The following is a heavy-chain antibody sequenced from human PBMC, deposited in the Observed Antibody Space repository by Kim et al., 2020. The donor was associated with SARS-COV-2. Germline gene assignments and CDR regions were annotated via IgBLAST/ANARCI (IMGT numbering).Heavy chain of an antibody. CDR2: IIPILGIA. CDR3: ARDFEAMVSPYYYYYMDV. J-gene: IGHJ6*03. D-gene: IGHD5-18*01. Sequence: SVKVSCKASGGTFSSYAISWVRQAPGQGLEWMGRIIPILGIANYAQKFQGRVTITADKSTSTAYMELSSLRSEDTAVYYCARDFEAMVSPYYYYYMDVWGKGTTVTVSS. CDR1: GGTFSSYA. V-gene: IGHV1-69*04.